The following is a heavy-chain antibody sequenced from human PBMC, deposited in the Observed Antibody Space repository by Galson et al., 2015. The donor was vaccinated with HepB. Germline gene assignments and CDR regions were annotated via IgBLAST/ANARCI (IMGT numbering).Heavy chain of an antibody. CDR2: ITPSGDNT. D-gene: IGHD6-19*01. CDR1: GFTFSYYG. CDR3: ARAHPEYTSGWYRQALYYFDS. J-gene: IGHJ4*02. V-gene: IGHV3-23*01. Sequence: SLRLSCAASGFTFSYYGMSWVRQAPGKGLEWISAITPSGDNTYSADSVKGRFTISRDNSKNTLFLQKTGLTADDTAIYYCARAHPEYTSGWYRQALYYFDSWGQGTLVAVSS.